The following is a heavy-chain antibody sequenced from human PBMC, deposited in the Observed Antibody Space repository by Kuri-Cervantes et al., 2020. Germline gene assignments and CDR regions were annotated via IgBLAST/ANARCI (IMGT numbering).Heavy chain of an antibody. V-gene: IGHV4-61*01. J-gene: IGHJ6*03. CDR1: GGSVSSGSYY. Sequence: ESLRLSCTVSGGSVSSGSYYWSWIRQPPGKGLEWIGYIYYSGSTNYNPSLKSRVTISVDTSKNQFSLKLSSVTAADTAVYYCARDAQYYGSGSYPHYYMDVWGKGTTVTVSS. D-gene: IGHD3-10*01. CDR3: ARDAQYYGSGSYPHYYMDV. CDR2: IYYSGST.